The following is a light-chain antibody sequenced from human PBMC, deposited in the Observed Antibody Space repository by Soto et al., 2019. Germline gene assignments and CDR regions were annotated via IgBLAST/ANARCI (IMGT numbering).Light chain of an antibody. J-gene: IGKJ2*01. Sequence: EVVMTQSPATLSASPGERVILSCRASQNIGSNLAWYQQRPGQAPRLLMYGASTRATETPARFSGSGSATDFTLTISSLPSEYFAVYYCQQYNNWPPYTFGQGTKLEIK. CDR3: QQYNNWPPYT. CDR2: GAS. V-gene: IGKV3-15*01. CDR1: QNIGSN.